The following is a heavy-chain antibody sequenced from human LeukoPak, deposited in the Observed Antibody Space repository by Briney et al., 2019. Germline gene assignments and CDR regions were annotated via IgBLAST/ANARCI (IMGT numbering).Heavy chain of an antibody. CDR3: ARDMGSSGYYRPGQFDY. CDR2: ISSSSSYI. Sequence: SGGSLRLSRAASGFTFSSYSMNWVRQAPGKGLEWVSSISSSSSYIYYADSVKGRFTISRDNAKNSLYLQMNSLRAEDTAVYYCARDMGSSGYYRPGQFDYWGQGTLVTVSS. J-gene: IGHJ4*02. CDR1: GFTFSSYS. V-gene: IGHV3-21*01. D-gene: IGHD3-22*01.